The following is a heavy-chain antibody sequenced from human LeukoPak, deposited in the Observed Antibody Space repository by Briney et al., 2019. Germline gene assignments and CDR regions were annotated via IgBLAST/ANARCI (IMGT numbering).Heavy chain of an antibody. D-gene: IGHD2-21*01. Sequence: GGSLRLSCAASGFTVSSNYMSWVRQAPGKGLEWVSVIYSGGSTYYADSVKGRFTISRHNSKNTLYPQMNSLRAEDTAVYYCARCKGSLLVQWGQGTLVTVSS. CDR1: GFTVSSNY. CDR2: IYSGGST. J-gene: IGHJ4*02. CDR3: ARCKGSLLVQ. V-gene: IGHV3-53*04.